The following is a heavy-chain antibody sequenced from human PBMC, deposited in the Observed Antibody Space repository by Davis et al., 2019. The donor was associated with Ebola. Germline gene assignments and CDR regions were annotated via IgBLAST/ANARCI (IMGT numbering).Heavy chain of an antibody. CDR1: GFTFSSYG. CDR2: IWYDGSNK. V-gene: IGHV3-33*08. D-gene: IGHD6-6*01. CDR3: ARSAYSSSFGMHYYYYMDV. J-gene: IGHJ6*03. Sequence: PGGSLRLSCAASGFTFSSYGMHWVRQAPGKGLEWVAVIWYDGSNKYYADSVKGRFTISRDNSKNTLYLQMNSLRAEDTAVYYCARSAYSSSFGMHYYYYMDVWGKGTTVTVSS.